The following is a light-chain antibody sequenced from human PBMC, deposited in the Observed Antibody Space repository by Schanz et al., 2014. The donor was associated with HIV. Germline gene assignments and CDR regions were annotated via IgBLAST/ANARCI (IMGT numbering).Light chain of an antibody. Sequence: QSVLTQPPSVSGAPGQRVTISCAGSSSSIGAGYDVHWYQQLPGTAPKLLIYGNTNRPSGVPDRFSGSKSGTSASLAITGLQAEDEAEYYCQSYDSSLSGYVFGTGTKLTVL. CDR3: QSYDSSLSGYV. J-gene: IGLJ1*01. V-gene: IGLV1-40*01. CDR2: GNT. CDR1: SSSIGAGYD.